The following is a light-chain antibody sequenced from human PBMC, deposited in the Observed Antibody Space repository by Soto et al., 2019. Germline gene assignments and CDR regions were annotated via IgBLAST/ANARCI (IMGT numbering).Light chain of an antibody. CDR2: EVS. Sequence: QSVLTQPASVSGSPGQSITISCIGTSGDVGNYNYVSWYQQHPGKVPKLMIYEVSNRPSGVSHRFSGSKSGNTASLTISGLQAEDEADYYCSSYTTSSTYVFGTGTKVTGL. CDR3: SSYTTSSTYV. J-gene: IGLJ1*01. CDR1: SGDVGNYNY. V-gene: IGLV2-14*01.